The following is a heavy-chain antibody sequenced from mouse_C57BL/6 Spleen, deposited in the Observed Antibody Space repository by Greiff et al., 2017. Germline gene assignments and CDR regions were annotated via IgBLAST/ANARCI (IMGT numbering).Heavy chain of an antibody. J-gene: IGHJ1*03. Sequence: EVQLQQSGPELVKPGASVKIPCKASGYTFTDYNMDWVKQSHGKSLEWIGDINPNDGGTIYNQKFKGKATLTVDKSSSTAYMELRSLTSEDTAVYYYARGADYYGSSFWYFDVWGTGTTVTVSS. V-gene: IGHV1-18*01. CDR3: ARGADYYGSSFWYFDV. D-gene: IGHD1-1*01. CDR1: GYTFTDYN. CDR2: INPNDGGT.